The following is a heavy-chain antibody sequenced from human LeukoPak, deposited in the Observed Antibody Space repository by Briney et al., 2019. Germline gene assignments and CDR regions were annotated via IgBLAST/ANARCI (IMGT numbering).Heavy chain of an antibody. Sequence: GGSLRLSCAASGFIFSAYSINWVRQAPGKGLEWVSSISSGSGYIYYADSVKGRFTISRDNAKNSLYLQMNSLRIEDTAVYYCARVEGQFGYWGQGTLVTVSS. V-gene: IGHV3-21*01. CDR1: GFIFSAYS. J-gene: IGHJ4*02. CDR3: ARVEGQFGY. CDR2: ISSGSGYI. D-gene: IGHD3-10*01.